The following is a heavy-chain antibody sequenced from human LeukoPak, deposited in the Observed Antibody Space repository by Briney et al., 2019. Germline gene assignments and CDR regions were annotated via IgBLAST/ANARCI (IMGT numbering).Heavy chain of an antibody. V-gene: IGHV1-2*02. CDR3: ASSGSSIQFDP. CDR2: VIPNSGGT. Sequence: ASVKVSCKASGYTFTGYYIHWLRQAPGQGLEWMGWVIPNSGGTVYAQNFQGRVTMTRDTSISIVYMELSSLRSDDTAVYYCASSGSSIQFDPWGQGTLVTVSS. D-gene: IGHD1-26*01. J-gene: IGHJ5*02. CDR1: GYTFTGYY.